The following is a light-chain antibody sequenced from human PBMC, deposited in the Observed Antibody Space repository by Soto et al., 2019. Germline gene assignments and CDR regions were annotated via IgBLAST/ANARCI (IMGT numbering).Light chain of an antibody. CDR2: DAS. J-gene: IGKJ5*01. CDR1: QSVSSY. CDR3: QVRTNWSIA. V-gene: IGKV3-11*01. Sequence: GLSPSSATLSLSPRDRAPLSCMASQSVSSYLAWYQQKPGQAPRLLIYDASNRATGIPARFSGTGSGTDFTLTINNLEPEDFAVYYCQVRTNWSIAFGRGTRLEIK.